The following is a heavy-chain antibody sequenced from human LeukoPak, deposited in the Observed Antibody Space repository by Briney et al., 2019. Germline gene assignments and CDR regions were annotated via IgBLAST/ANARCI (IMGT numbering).Heavy chain of an antibody. Sequence: ASVKVSCKASGYTFTSYGISWVRQAPGQGLEWMGWISAYKGNKNYAQKLKGRFTMTTDTSTSTVYLELKSLRSDDTAVYYWAGKGVWRELNWFDPWGQGTLVTVSS. D-gene: IGHD1-26*01. CDR3: AGKGVWRELNWFDP. CDR1: GYTFTSYG. CDR2: ISAYKGNK. J-gene: IGHJ5*02. V-gene: IGHV1-18*01.